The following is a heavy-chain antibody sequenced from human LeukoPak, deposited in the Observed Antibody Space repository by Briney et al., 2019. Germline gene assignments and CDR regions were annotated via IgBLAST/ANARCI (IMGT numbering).Heavy chain of an antibody. V-gene: IGHV3-23*01. CDR1: GFTFSSYA. J-gene: IGHJ4*02. Sequence: GGSLRLSCAASGFTFSSYAMSWVRQAPGKGLGWVSAISGSGGSTYYADSVKGRFTISRDNSKNTLYLQMNSLRAEDTAVYYCAKDALGYCSSTSCYFSGFDYWGQGTLVTVSS. CDR3: AKDALGYCSSTSCYFSGFDY. CDR2: ISGSGGST. D-gene: IGHD2-2*01.